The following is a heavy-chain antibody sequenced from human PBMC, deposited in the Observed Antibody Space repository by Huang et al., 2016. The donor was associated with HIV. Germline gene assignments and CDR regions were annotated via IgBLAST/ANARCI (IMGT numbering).Heavy chain of an antibody. D-gene: IGHD2-8*02. J-gene: IGHJ4*02. V-gene: IGHV5-51*01. CDR2: LYPGDSDV. CDR3: ARHERYCTGDTCSLLY. Sequence: DVQLVQSGAEVKKPGESLKISCKGSGYNFNTYWIAWVRQMPGGGLEWMGMLYPGDSDVRYNPSFQGQVTLSGDKSISTAFLQWSSLKASDTAMYYCARHERYCTGDTCSLLYWGQGTPVTVSS. CDR1: GYNFNTYW.